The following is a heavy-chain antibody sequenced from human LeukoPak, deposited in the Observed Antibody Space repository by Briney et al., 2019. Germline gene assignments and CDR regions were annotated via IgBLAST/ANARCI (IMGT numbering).Heavy chain of an antibody. CDR3: AKVLPGDAFDI. CDR1: GFTFSSYA. V-gene: IGHV3-23*01. CDR2: ICGGGGNK. Sequence: GGSLRLSCAASGFTFSSYAMRWVRQAPGKGLEWVSAICGGGGNKYYADSVKGRFTISRDNSKNTLYLQMNSLRAEDTAVYYCAKVLPGDAFDIWGQGTMVTVSS. J-gene: IGHJ3*02.